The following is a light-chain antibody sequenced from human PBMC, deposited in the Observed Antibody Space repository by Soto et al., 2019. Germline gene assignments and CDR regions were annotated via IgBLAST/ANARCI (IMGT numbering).Light chain of an antibody. V-gene: IGKV3-20*01. CDR1: RSISSSY. J-gene: IGKJ1*01. CDR3: QQYGSSPRT. CDR2: GAS. Sequence: EIVLTQSPGTLSLSPGKRATLSCRASRSISSSYLAWYQQRPGQAPRLLIYGASSRATGIPDRFSGSGSGTDFTLTISRLEPEDFAVYYCQQYGSSPRTFGQGTKVDIK.